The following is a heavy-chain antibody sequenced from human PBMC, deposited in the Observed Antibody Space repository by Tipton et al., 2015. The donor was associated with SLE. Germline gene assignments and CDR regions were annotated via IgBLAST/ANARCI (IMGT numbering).Heavy chain of an antibody. CDR2: VYATGST. J-gene: IGHJ4*02. Sequence: TLSLTCTVSGGSITSGSYYWRWIRQPAGKGLEWIGRVYATGSTYYNPSLKSRVTISLDTSKNQISLKLSSVSAADTAVYYCARGGVVTLTQFDYWGQGTQVTVSS. D-gene: IGHD3-10*01. CDR1: GGSITSGSYY. CDR3: ARGGVVTLTQFDY. V-gene: IGHV4-61*02.